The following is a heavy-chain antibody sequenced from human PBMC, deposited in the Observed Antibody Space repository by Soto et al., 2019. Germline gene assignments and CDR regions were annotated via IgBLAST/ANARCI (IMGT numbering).Heavy chain of an antibody. CDR3: ASSYSNSALIDYYNYGMDV. CDR2: INAGNGNT. Sequence: QVQLVQSGAEVKKPGASVKVSCKASGYTFTSYAMHWVRQAPGQRLEWMGWINAGNGNTKYSQKFQGRVTTTRDTAASNADMALSSPRTDDTAVYYCASSYSNSALIDYYNYGMDVWGQGTTVPVSS. CDR1: GYTFTSYA. V-gene: IGHV1-3*01. J-gene: IGHJ6*02. D-gene: IGHD4-4*01.